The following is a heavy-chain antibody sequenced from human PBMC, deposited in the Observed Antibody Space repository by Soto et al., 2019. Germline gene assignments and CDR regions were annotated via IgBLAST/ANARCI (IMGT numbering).Heavy chain of an antibody. V-gene: IGHV3-30*18. CDR2: ISYDGSNK. CDR1: GFTFSSYG. CDR3: AKLYGDYPDAFDI. D-gene: IGHD4-17*01. Sequence: QVQLVESGGGVVQPGRSLRLSCAASGFTFSSYGMHWVRQAPGKGLEWVAVISYDGSNKYYADSVKGRFTISRDNSKNTLYLQMNRLRAEDTAVYYCAKLYGDYPDAFDIWGQGTMVTVSS. J-gene: IGHJ3*02.